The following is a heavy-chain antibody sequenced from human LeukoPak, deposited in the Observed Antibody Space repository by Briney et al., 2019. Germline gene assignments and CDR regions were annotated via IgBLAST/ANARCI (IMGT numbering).Heavy chain of an antibody. V-gene: IGHV3-48*03. CDR2: ISSSGSTI. Sequence: GGSLRLSCAASGFTFSSYEMNWVRQAPGKGLEWVSYISSSGSTIYYADSVKGRFTISRDNAKNSLYLQMNSLRAEDTAVYYCAAPDYDSVAFDFWGQGTMVTVSS. CDR1: GFTFSSYE. D-gene: IGHD3-16*01. J-gene: IGHJ3*01. CDR3: AAPDYDSVAFDF.